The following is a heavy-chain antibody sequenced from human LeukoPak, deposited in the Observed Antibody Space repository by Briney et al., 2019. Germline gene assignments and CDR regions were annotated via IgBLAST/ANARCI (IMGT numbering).Heavy chain of an antibody. V-gene: IGHV4-61*01. CDR1: GGSASSRSYY. Sequence: SETLSLACTVSGGSASSRSYYWCWIRQPPGKGLEWIGYIYYSGSTNHNPSLKSRVTLSADTSKNQFSLKLTSVTAADTAVYYCAGGTEAGLAYWGQGTLVTVSS. CDR2: IYYSGST. J-gene: IGHJ4*02. CDR3: AGGTEAGLAY. D-gene: IGHD6-19*01.